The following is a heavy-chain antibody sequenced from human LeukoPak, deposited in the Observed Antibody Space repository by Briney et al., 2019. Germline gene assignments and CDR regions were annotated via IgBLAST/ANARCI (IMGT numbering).Heavy chain of an antibody. CDR2: ISYDGSNK. CDR1: GFTFSSYG. V-gene: IGHV3-30*18. J-gene: IGHJ4*02. CDR3: AKDSSQGDFDY. Sequence: PGGSLRLSCAAPGFTFSSYGMHWVRQAPGKGLEWVAVISYDGSNKYYADSVKGRFTISRDNSKNTLYLQMNSLRAEDTAVYYCAKDSSQGDFDYWGQGTLVTVSS. D-gene: IGHD6-19*01.